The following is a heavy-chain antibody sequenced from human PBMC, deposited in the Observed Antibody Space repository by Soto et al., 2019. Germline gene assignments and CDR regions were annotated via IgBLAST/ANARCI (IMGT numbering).Heavy chain of an antibody. V-gene: IGHV1-18*04. J-gene: IGHJ6*02. D-gene: IGHD3-3*01. CDR2: ISAYNGNT. CDR3: ARDTRFLEWLLYLYYYGMDV. Sequence: ASVKVSCKASGYTFTSYGISWVRQAPGQGLEWMGWISAYNGNTNYAQKLQGRVTMTTDTSTSTAYMELRSLRSDDTAVYYCARDTRFLEWLLYLYYYGMDVWGQGTTVTVPS. CDR1: GYTFTSYG.